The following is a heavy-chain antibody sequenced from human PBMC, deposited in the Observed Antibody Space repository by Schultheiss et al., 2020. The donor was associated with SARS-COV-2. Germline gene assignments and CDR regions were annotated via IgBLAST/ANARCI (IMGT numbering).Heavy chain of an antibody. V-gene: IGHV1-2*04. J-gene: IGHJ4*02. CDR3: ARGAAYCSSTSCYAGRYRN. CDR1: GYTLTGYY. CDR2: INPNSGGT. D-gene: IGHD2-2*01. Sequence: ASVKVSCKASGYTLTGYYVHWVRQAPGQGLEWMGWINPNSGGTNYAQKFQGWVTMTRDTSISTAYMELRSLRSDDTAVYYCARGAAYCSSTSCYAGRYRNWGQGTLVTVSS.